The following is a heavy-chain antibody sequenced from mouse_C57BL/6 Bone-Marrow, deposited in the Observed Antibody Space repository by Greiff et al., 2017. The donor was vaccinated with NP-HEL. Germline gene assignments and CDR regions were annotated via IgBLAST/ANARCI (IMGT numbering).Heavy chain of an antibody. Sequence: EVKLVESGGGLVQPGGSLKLSCAASGFTFSDYGMAWFRQAPRTGPEWVAFISNLAYSIYYADPVTGRFTISRENAKNTLYLEMSSLRSEDTAMYYCARRDDYDHWYFDVWGTGTTVTVSS. D-gene: IGHD2-4*01. J-gene: IGHJ1*03. V-gene: IGHV5-15*04. CDR1: GFTFSDYG. CDR2: ISNLAYSI. CDR3: ARRDDYDHWYFDV.